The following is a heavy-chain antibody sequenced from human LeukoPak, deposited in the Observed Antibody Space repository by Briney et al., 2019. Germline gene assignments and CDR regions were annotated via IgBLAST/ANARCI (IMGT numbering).Heavy chain of an antibody. Sequence: SQTLSLTCTVSGGSISSGGYYWSWIRQHPGKGLEWIGYIYYSGSTYYNPSLKSRVTISVDTSKNQFSLKLSSVTAADTAVYYCARHPYYYGSGSYLLDYWGQGTLVTVSS. CDR1: GGSISSGGYY. D-gene: IGHD3-10*01. CDR3: ARHPYYYGSGSYLLDY. CDR2: IYYSGST. V-gene: IGHV4-31*03. J-gene: IGHJ4*02.